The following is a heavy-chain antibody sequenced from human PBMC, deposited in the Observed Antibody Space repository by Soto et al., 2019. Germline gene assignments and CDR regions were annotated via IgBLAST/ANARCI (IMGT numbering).Heavy chain of an antibody. CDR1: GFTFSNYA. D-gene: IGHD5-12*01. CDR2: ISSHGDST. J-gene: IGHJ4*02. V-gene: IGHV3-64*01. CDR3: ARRDGYNSDY. Sequence: PGGSLRLSCAASGFTFSNYAMRWVRQAPGKGLEYVSAISSHGDSTYYANSVKGRFTISRDNSKNTLYLQMGSLRTEDMAVYYCARRDGYNSDYWGQGTLVTVSS.